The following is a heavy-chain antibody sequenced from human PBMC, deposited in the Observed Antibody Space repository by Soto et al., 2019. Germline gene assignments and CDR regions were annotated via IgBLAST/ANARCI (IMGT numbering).Heavy chain of an antibody. CDR3: ASGCSGGSCYGDYYYYGMDV. V-gene: IGHV1-69*12. Sequence: QVQLVQSGAEVKKPGSSVKVSCKASGGTFSSYAISWVRQAPGQGLEWMGGIIPIFGTANYAQKFQGRVTITADESTSTAYMELSSLRSEDTAVYYCASGCSGGSCYGDYYYYGMDVWGQGTTVTVSS. CDR2: IIPIFGTA. D-gene: IGHD2-15*01. J-gene: IGHJ6*02. CDR1: GGTFSSYA.